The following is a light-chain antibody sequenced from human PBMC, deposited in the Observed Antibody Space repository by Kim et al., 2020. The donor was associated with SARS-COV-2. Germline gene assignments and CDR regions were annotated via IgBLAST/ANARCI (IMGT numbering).Light chain of an antibody. V-gene: IGLV1-40*01. CDR1: SSNIGAGYD. CDR2: RNT. J-gene: IGLJ3*02. CDR3: QSYDDRLSGSRV. Sequence: VHIVSTGSSSNIGAGYDVHWYQQRPGTAPKLLIYRNTNRPSGVPDRFSGSKSVTSASLAITGLQAEDEADYYCQSYDDRLSGSRVFGGGTKVTVL.